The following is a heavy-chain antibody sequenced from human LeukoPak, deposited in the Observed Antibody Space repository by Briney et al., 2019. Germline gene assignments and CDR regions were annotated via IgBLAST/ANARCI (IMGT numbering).Heavy chain of an antibody. CDR3: ARRSGSRLPFDY. V-gene: IGHV3-7*01. J-gene: IGHJ4*02. CDR1: GYTFSSYW. Sequence: PVGSLRLSCAASGYTFSSYWMCWVRQAPGKGLEWVAHIKQDGSEKKYVDSVKGRFTISTDNAKNSLYLQMNSWRPGDTAVYYCARRSGSRLPFDYRGEGTLVTVCS. CDR2: IKQDGSEK. D-gene: IGHD1-26*01.